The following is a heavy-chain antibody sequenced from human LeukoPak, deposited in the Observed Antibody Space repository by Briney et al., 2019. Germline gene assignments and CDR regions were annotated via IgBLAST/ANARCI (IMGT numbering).Heavy chain of an antibody. CDR1: GYTFTFYD. CDR2: MNPHSGNT. Sequence: RWASVKVSCKASGYTFTFYDIQWVRQAAGQGLEWMGWMNPHSGNTGYAQKFLGRITLTRNTSTSMAYMELTSLKSEDTAVYYCARGRRDVFDIWGQGTTVTVS. J-gene: IGHJ3*02. CDR3: ARGRRDVFDI. V-gene: IGHV1-8*03.